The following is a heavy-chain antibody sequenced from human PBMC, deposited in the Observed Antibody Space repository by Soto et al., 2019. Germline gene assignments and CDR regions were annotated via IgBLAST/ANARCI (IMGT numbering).Heavy chain of an antibody. CDR2: ISNDGSNK. V-gene: IGHV3-30-3*01. CDR1: GFTVSSYA. Sequence: GGSLRLSCAASGFTVSSYAMHWVRQAPGKGLEWVAVISNDGSNKNYADSVKGRFTISRDNSKNTLYLQMNSLRAEDTAVYYCARVSRAMILVVITVSFDYWGQGTLVTVSS. D-gene: IGHD3-22*01. CDR3: ARVSRAMILVVITVSFDY. J-gene: IGHJ4*02.